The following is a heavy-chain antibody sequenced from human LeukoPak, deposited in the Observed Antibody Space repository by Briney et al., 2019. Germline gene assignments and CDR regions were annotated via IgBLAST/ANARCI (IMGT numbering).Heavy chain of an antibody. CDR2: IYTDGST. CDR3: AKDTGLRYFDWSYDFDY. V-gene: IGHV3-53*05. J-gene: IGHJ4*02. D-gene: IGHD3-9*01. Sequence: GGSLRLSCAASGFTVSRNYMTWVRQAPGKGLEWVSVIYTDGSTKYADSVKGRFTISRDNAKNSLYLQMNSLRAEDTALYYCAKDTGLRYFDWSYDFDYWGQGTLVTVSS. CDR1: GFTVSRNY.